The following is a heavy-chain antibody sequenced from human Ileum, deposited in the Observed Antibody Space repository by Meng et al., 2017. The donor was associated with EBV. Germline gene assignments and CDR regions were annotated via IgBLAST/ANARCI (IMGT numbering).Heavy chain of an antibody. CDR1: GRLCSSHDYH. Sequence: QVHLQESGPGLVRPSETLSLPSSVSGRLCSSHDYHWSWILQPPGTGLEWIGCRYDIENAKYNPSLNSRVTISIDTTRNHFVLKLTSVTAADTAVYYCAYYFVGRGGPGSWGQGTLVTVSS. D-gene: IGHD3-9*01. CDR2: RYDIENA. V-gene: IGHV4-61*03. CDR3: AYYFVGRGGPGS. J-gene: IGHJ5*02.